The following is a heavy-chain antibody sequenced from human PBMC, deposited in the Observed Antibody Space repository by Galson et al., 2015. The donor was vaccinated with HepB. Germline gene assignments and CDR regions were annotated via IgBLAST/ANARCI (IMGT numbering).Heavy chain of an antibody. V-gene: IGHV3-53*01. D-gene: IGHD5-18*01. J-gene: IGHJ4*02. CDR3: ASLDTAMATDY. Sequence: SLRLSCAASGFTVSSNYMSWVRQAPGKGLEWVSVIYSGGSTYYADSVKGRFTISRDNSKNTLYLQMNSLRAEDTAVYYCASLDTAMATDYWGQGTLVTVSS. CDR1: GFTVSSNY. CDR2: IYSGGST.